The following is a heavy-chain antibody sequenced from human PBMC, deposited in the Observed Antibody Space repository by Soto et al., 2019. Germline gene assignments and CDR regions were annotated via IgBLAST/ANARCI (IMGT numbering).Heavy chain of an antibody. J-gene: IGHJ4*02. CDR3: TRHICSSTSCLDD. V-gene: IGHV3-73*01. Sequence: GGSLRLSCAASGFTFSGSAMHWVRQASGKGLEWVGRIRSKANSYATAYAASVKGRFTISRDDSKNTAYLQMNSLKTEDTAVYYCTRHICSSTSCLDDWGQGTLVTVSS. D-gene: IGHD2-2*01. CDR1: GFTFSGSA. CDR2: IRSKANSYAT.